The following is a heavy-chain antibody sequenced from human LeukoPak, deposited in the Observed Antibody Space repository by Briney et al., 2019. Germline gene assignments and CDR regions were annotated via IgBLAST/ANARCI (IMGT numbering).Heavy chain of an antibody. CDR1: GFTFSSYT. Sequence: GGSLRLSCAASGFTFSSYTMNWVRQAPGKGLEWVSSITGSSTYIFYADSVKGRFTVSRDNAKNSLYLQMNSLRAEDTAVYYCAREAGYCSSTSCEEDYYYYYMDVWSKGTTVTVSS. CDR3: AREAGYCSSTSCEEDYYYYYMDV. J-gene: IGHJ6*03. V-gene: IGHV3-21*01. D-gene: IGHD2-2*03. CDR2: ITGSSTYI.